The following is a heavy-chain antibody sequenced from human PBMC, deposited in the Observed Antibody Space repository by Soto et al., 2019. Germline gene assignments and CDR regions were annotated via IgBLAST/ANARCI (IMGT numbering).Heavy chain of an antibody. CDR1: GVYVSSGSYY. D-gene: IGHD6-13*01. J-gene: IGHJ4*02. V-gene: IGHV4-61*01. CDR2: IYYSGST. CDR3: ARVSSSWGLVNYFDY. Sequence: SETLSLTCTVSGVYVSSGSYYWSWIRQPPGKGLECIGYIYYSGSTNYNPSLKSRVTISVDTSKNQFSLKLSSVTAADTAVYYCARVSSSWGLVNYFDYWGQGTLVTVSS.